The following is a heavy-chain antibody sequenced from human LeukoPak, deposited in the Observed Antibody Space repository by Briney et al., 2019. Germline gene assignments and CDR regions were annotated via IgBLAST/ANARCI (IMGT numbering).Heavy chain of an antibody. CDR2: IIPIFGTA. J-gene: IGHJ6*04. CDR1: GGTFSSYA. D-gene: IGHD3-10*01. Sequence: SVKVSCKASGGTFSSYAISWVRQAPGQGLEWMGGIIPIFGTANYAQQFQGRVTITADKSTSTAYMELSSLRSEDTAVYYCAVWAFDYYGSGSYWPEPHDYYYYGMDVWGKGTTVTVSS. CDR3: AVWAFDYYGSGSYWPEPHDYYYYGMDV. V-gene: IGHV1-69*06.